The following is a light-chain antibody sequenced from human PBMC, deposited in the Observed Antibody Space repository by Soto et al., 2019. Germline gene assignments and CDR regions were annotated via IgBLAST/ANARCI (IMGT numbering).Light chain of an antibody. J-gene: IGKJ1*01. V-gene: IGKV3-20*01. CDR2: DAS. CDR3: QQYGGSPRT. Sequence: EIVLTQSPGTLSLSPGEGATLSCRASQSVSSSYLAWYQQKPGQDPRPLIYDASSRATGIPDRFSGSGSGTDFTLTISRLAPEESAVYYCQQYGGSPRTFGQGTKVEIK. CDR1: QSVSSSY.